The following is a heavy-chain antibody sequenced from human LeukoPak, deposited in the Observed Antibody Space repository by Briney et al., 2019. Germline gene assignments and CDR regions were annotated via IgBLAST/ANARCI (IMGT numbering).Heavy chain of an antibody. Sequence: PSETLSLTCTVSGGSISSSSYYWGWIRQICQPPGKGLEWIGSIYYSGNTFYNPSLKSRVTISVDTSKNQFSLTLSSVTAADTAVYYCARVRDSSDYYYENWGQGTLVTVSS. CDR3: ARVRDSSDYYYEN. CDR2: IYYSGNT. CDR1: GGSISSSSYY. V-gene: IGHV4-39*07. D-gene: IGHD3-22*01. J-gene: IGHJ4*02.